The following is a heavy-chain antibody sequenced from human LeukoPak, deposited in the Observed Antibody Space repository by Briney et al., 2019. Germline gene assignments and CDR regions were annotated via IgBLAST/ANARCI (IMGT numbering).Heavy chain of an antibody. D-gene: IGHD6-13*01. CDR2: ISAYNGNT. CDR3: ARTPSTSETAAGSFDY. V-gene: IGHV1-18*04. CDR1: GYTFTGYY. Sequence: ASVKVSCKASGYTFTGYYMHWVRQAPGQGLEWMGWISAYNGNTNYAQKLQGRVTMTTDTSTSTAYMELRSLRSDDTAVYYCARTPSTSETAAGSFDYWGQGTLVTVSS. J-gene: IGHJ4*02.